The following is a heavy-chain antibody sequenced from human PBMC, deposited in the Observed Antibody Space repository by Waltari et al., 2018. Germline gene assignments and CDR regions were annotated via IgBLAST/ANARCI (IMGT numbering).Heavy chain of an antibody. J-gene: IGHJ4*02. D-gene: IGHD4-4*01. CDR1: GYTFTAYY. Sequence: QEHLVQSGAEVKKPGASVRVSCKASGYTFTAYYIHWVRPAPGQGLEWMGWINPRSGETKYAQKFHGRVTMTRDTSINTAYMELSSLLFDDTAVYYCAREGSHLTTVNDYWGQGTLVIVSS. CDR3: AREGSHLTTVNDY. CDR2: INPRSGET. V-gene: IGHV1-2*02.